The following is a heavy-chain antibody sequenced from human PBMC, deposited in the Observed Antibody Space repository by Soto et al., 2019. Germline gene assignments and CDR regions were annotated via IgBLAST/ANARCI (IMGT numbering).Heavy chain of an antibody. CDR3: ARVTRGDYLLTFSLRGMDV. D-gene: IGHD4-17*01. V-gene: IGHV1-18*01. CDR1: GYTFTRYG. J-gene: IGHJ6*02. Sequence: VKVSCKASGYTFTRYGISWVRQAPGQGLEWMGWISAYNGNTKYAQNLKGRVTMTTGTSTTTAYMELRSLTSDDTAVFYCARVTRGDYLLTFSLRGMDVWGQGTTVTVSS. CDR2: ISAYNGNT.